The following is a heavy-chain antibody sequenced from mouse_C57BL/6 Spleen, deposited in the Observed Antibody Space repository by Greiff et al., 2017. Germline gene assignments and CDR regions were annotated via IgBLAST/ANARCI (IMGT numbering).Heavy chain of an antibody. CDR1: GFTFSSYA. CDR3: ARGPGGIYYDYDGFYFDY. CDR2: ISDGGSYT. Sequence: EVQGVESGGGLVKPGGSLKLSCAASGFTFSSYAMSWVRQTPEKRLEWVATISDGGSYTYYPDNVKGRFTISRDNAKNNLYLQMSHLKSEDTAMYDCARGPGGIYYDYDGFYFDYWGQGTTLTVSS. J-gene: IGHJ2*01. V-gene: IGHV5-4*01. D-gene: IGHD2-4*01.